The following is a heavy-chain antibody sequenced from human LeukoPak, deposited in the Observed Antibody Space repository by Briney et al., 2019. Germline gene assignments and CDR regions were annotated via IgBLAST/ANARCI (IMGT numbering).Heavy chain of an antibody. CDR3: TIAARLVGPFDY. J-gene: IGHJ4*02. D-gene: IGHD6-6*01. CDR1: GFTFSSYA. Sequence: GGSLRLSCAASGFTFSSYAMHWVRQAPGKGLEWVAVISYDGSNKYYADSVKGRFTISRDNSKNTLYLQMNSLRAEDTAVYCCTIAARLVGPFDYWGQGTLVTVSS. CDR2: ISYDGSNK. V-gene: IGHV3-30*04.